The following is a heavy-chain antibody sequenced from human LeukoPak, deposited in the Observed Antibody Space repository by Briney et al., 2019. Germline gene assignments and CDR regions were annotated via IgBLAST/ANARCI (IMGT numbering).Heavy chain of an antibody. Sequence: ASVKVSCKASGYTFTSYDINWVRQATGQGLEWMGWMNPNSGNTGYAQKFQGRVTMTRNTSISTAYMELSSLRSEDTAVYYCARASYRSTWYGGYYYGMDVWGQGTTVTVSS. CDR1: GYTFTSYD. CDR3: ARASYRSTWYGGYYYGMDV. V-gene: IGHV1-8*01. CDR2: MNPNSGNT. D-gene: IGHD6-13*01. J-gene: IGHJ6*02.